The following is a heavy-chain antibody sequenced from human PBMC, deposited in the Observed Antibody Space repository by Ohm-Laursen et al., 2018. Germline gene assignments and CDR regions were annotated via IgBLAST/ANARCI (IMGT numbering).Heavy chain of an antibody. V-gene: IGHV1-46*01. J-gene: IGHJ4*02. D-gene: IGHD3-22*01. CDR3: ARDRGMIVDRFDY. CDR1: GYTYTSYY. Sequence: GSSVKVSCKVSGYTYTSYYMHWVRQAPGQGLEWMGIINPSGGSTSYAQKFQGRVTMTRDTSTSTVYMELSSLRSEDTAVYYCARDRGMIVDRFDYWGQGTLVTVSS. CDR2: INPSGGST.